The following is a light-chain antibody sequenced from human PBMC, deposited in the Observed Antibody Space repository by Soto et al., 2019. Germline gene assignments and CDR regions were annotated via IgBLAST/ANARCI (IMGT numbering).Light chain of an antibody. J-gene: IGLJ2*01. CDR2: EVN. V-gene: IGLV2-8*01. CDR3: CSYAGSNNLI. CDR1: SSDVGIFNY. Sequence: QSALTQPPSASGSPGQSVTISCTGTSSDVGIFNYVSWYQQHPDQAPKLLIFEVNKRPSGVPDRFSASKSGNTASLTVSGLQAEDEADYYCCSYAGSNNLIFGGGTQLTVL.